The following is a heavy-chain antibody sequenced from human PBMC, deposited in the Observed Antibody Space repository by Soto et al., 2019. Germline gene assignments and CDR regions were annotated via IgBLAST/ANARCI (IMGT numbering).Heavy chain of an antibody. CDR2: INPNSGGT. CDR1: GYTFTGYY. Sequence: ASVKVSCKASGYTFTGYYMHWVRQAPGQGLEWMGWINPNSGGTNYAQKVQGWVTMTRDTSISTAYMELSRLRSDDTAVYYCALGGEPWDAFDYWGQGTLVTVSS. D-gene: IGHD1-26*01. V-gene: IGHV1-2*04. CDR3: ALGGEPWDAFDY. J-gene: IGHJ4*02.